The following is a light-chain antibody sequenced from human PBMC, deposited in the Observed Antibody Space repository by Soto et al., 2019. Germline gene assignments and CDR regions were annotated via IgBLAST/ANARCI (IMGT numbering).Light chain of an antibody. CDR2: DNN. Sequence: QSVLTQPPSVSAAPGQKVTISCSGSSSNIGNNYVSWYQHLPGTAPKLLIYDNNKRPSGIPDRFSGSKSGTSATLAITGLQAGYEADYYCITWDSGLRRGVVGGGTKLTVL. V-gene: IGLV1-51*01. CDR1: SSNIGNNY. J-gene: IGLJ2*01. CDR3: ITWDSGLRRGV.